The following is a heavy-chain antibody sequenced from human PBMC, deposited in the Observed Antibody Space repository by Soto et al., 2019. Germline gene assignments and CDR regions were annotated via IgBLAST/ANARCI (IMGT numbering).Heavy chain of an antibody. CDR2: INAGNGNT. V-gene: IGHV1-3*01. Sequence: ASVKVSCKASGYTFTSYAMHWVRQAPGQRLDWMGWINAGNGNTKYSQKFQGRVTITRDTSASTAYLQWSSLKASDTAMYYCARQYGIAAAGLYYYYGMDVWGQGTTVTVSS. D-gene: IGHD6-13*01. J-gene: IGHJ6*02. CDR3: ARQYGIAAAGLYYYYGMDV. CDR1: GYTFTSYA.